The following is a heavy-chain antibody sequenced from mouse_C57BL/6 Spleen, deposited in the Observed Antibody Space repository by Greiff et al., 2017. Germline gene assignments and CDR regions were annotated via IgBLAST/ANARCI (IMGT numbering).Heavy chain of an antibody. CDR2: IYPGDGDT. CDR1: GYAFSSSW. V-gene: IGHV1-82*01. D-gene: IGHD2-4*01. Sequence: QVQLQQSGPELVKPGASVKISCKASGYAFSSSWMNWVKQRPGKGLEWIGRIYPGDGDTNYNGKFKGKATLTADKSSSTAYMQLSSLTSEDSAVYVCARGDYDYDEGVFDYWGQGTTLTVSS. J-gene: IGHJ2*01. CDR3: ARGDYDYDEGVFDY.